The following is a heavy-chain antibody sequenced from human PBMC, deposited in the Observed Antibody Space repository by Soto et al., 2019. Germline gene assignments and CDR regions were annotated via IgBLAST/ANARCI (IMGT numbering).Heavy chain of an antibody. CDR2: ISYDGSNK. CDR3: AKDKCSSTRGCGMDV. Sequence: GGSLRLSCAASGFTFSSYGMHWVRQAPGKGLEWVAVISYDGSNKYYADSVKGRFTISRDNSKNTQYLQMNSLRAEDKAVYYCAKDKCSSTRGCGMDVWGQGTTVTVSS. J-gene: IGHJ6*02. V-gene: IGHV3-30*18. D-gene: IGHD2-2*01. CDR1: GFTFSSYG.